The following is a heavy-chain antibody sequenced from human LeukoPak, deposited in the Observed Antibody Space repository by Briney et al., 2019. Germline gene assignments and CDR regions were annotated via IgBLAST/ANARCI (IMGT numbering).Heavy chain of an antibody. D-gene: IGHD3-3*01. J-gene: IGHJ3*02. CDR2: INHSGST. Sequence: SSETLSLTCAVYGGSFSGYYWSWIRQPPGKGLEWIGEINHSGSTNYNPSLKSRVTISVDTSKNQFSLKLSSVTAADTAVYYCARLRLWLRMNDAFDIWGQGTIVTVSS. CDR1: GGSFSGYY. CDR3: ARLRLWLRMNDAFDI. V-gene: IGHV4-34*01.